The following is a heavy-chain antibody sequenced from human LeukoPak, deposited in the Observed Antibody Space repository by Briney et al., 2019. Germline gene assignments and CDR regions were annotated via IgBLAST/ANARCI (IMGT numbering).Heavy chain of an antibody. D-gene: IGHD3-3*01. CDR2: INPNSGGT. CDR3: ARTYDFWTGWLFDP. Sequence: GASVTVSCKASGYTFTDYYMHWVRQAPGQGLEWMGWINPNSGGTNYAQKFQGRVTMTRDTSISTAYMELSRLRSDDTAVYYCARTYDFWTGWLFDPWGQGTLVTVSS. CDR1: GYTFTDYY. V-gene: IGHV1-2*02. J-gene: IGHJ5*02.